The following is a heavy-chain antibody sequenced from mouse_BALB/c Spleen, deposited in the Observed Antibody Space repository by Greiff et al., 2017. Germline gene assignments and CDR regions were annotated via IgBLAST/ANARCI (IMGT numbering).Heavy chain of an antibody. D-gene: IGHD2-14*01. CDR2: ISYSGST. V-gene: IGHV3-8*02. CDR1: GDSITSGY. Sequence: EVKLMESGPSLVKPSQTLSLTCSVTGDSITSGYWNWIRKFPGNKLEYMGYISYSGSTYYNPSLKSRISITRDTSKNQYYLQLNSVTTEDTATYYCARDPSYRYDYFDYWGQGTTLTVSS. CDR3: ARDPSYRYDYFDY. J-gene: IGHJ2*01.